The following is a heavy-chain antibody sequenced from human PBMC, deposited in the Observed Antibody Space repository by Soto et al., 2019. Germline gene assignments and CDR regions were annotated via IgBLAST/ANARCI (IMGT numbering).Heavy chain of an antibody. CDR3: ARAIAVGSTSLDY. Sequence: PGGSLRLSCAASGFTFSSYAMSWVRQAPGKGLEWVSGISGSGSRTYYADSVKGRFTISRDNSKDTLYLQMDSLRDEDTAVYFCARAIAVGSTSLDYWGLGTRVTVSS. CDR2: ISGSGSRT. D-gene: IGHD6-19*01. J-gene: IGHJ4*02. CDR1: GFTFSSYA. V-gene: IGHV3-23*01.